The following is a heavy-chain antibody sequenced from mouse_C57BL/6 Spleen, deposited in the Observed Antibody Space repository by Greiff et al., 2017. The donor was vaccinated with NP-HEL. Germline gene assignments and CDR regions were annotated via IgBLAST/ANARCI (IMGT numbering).Heavy chain of an antibody. CDR1: GYTFTSYW. Sequence: VQLQQPGAELVKPGASVKLSCKASGYTFTSYWMQWVKQRPGQGLEWIGEIDPSDSYTNYNQKFKGKATLTVDTSSSTAYMQLSSLTSEDSAVYYCARGDGNYGFAYWGQGTLVTVSA. CDR3: ARGDGNYGFAY. D-gene: IGHD2-1*01. J-gene: IGHJ3*01. V-gene: IGHV1-50*01. CDR2: IDPSDSYT.